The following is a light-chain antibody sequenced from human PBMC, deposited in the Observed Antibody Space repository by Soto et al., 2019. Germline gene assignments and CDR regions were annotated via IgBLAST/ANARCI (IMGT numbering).Light chain of an antibody. Sequence: IPLTQSPSSLSASVGDRVTITCRASQGIRSYLAWYQQEPGKVPKLLIYAASIFEVGVPSRFGGSGSGTDFTLTITGLQPEDFATYYCQQLNTYPFTFGPGTKVDT. J-gene: IGKJ3*01. CDR2: AAS. CDR1: QGIRSY. CDR3: QQLNTYPFT. V-gene: IGKV1-9*01.